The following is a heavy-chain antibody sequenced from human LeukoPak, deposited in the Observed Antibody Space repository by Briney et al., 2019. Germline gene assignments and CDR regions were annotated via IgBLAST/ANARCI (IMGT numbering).Heavy chain of an antibody. CDR1: GFTFSNYG. Sequence: PGGSLRLSCAASGFTFSNYGFSWVRQAPGKGLEWVSAISGSGSSTYYADSVKGRFTISRDNSKNTLHLQLSSLRAEDTAVYYCAKDRPYYYDSSGFGDVFDIWGPGTMVTVSS. V-gene: IGHV3-23*01. CDR2: ISGSGSST. CDR3: AKDRPYYYDSSGFGDVFDI. J-gene: IGHJ3*02. D-gene: IGHD3-22*01.